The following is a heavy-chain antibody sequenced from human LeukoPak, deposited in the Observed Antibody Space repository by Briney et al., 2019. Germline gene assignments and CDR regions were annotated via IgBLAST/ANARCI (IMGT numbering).Heavy chain of an antibody. V-gene: IGHV4-39*01. CDR3: ASFSPWGEYSGYDHDY. Sequence: SETLSLTCTVSGGSISSSSYYWGWIRQPPGKGLEWIGSIYYSGSTYYNPSLKSRVTISVDTSKNQFSLKLSSVTAADTAVYYCASFSPWGEYSGYDHDYWGQGTLVTVSS. D-gene: IGHD5-12*01. J-gene: IGHJ4*02. CDR2: IYYSGST. CDR1: GGSISSSSYY.